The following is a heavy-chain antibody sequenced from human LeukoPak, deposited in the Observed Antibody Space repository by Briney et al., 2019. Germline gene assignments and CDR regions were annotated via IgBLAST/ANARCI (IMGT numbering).Heavy chain of an antibody. J-gene: IGHJ6*03. V-gene: IGHV4-34*01. Sequence: SETLSLTCAVYGGSFSGYYWSWIRQPPGKGLEWIGEINHSGSTNYNPSLKSRVTISVDTSKNQFSLKLSSVTAADTAVYYCARRSYYYDSSGYYYSYYYCYYMDVWGKGTTVTISS. CDR2: INHSGST. D-gene: IGHD3-22*01. CDR3: ARRSYYYDSSGYYYSYYYCYYMDV. CDR1: GGSFSGYY.